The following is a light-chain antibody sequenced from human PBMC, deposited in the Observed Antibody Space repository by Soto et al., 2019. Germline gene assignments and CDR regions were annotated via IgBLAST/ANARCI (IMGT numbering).Light chain of an antibody. Sequence: DIQLTQSPSSVSASVGDSVTISCWASQGISSWLAWYQQKAGKAPKLLIYGASRLLNGVPSRFSGSGSGTYFTLTISSLQPEDFATYYCQQTDGFPRTFGQGTKVEIK. CDR2: GAS. V-gene: IGKV1D-12*01. CDR1: QGISSW. CDR3: QQTDGFPRT. J-gene: IGKJ1*01.